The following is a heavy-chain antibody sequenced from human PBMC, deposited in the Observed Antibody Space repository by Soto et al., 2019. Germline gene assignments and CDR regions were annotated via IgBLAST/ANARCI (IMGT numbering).Heavy chain of an antibody. J-gene: IGHJ3*02. D-gene: IGHD5-12*01. Sequence: QVQLVQSGAEVKKPGASVKVSCKASGYSFITSYHMHWVRQAPGQGLEWMGIINPTGSMTRDSQKFQGRLTLTRDTSTATDYMELSNLTSEDTAVYFCARDTGYDHDAFDTGGQGTRVTVSS. CDR1: GYSFITSYH. V-gene: IGHV1-46*01. CDR2: INPTGSMT. CDR3: ARDTGYDHDAFDT.